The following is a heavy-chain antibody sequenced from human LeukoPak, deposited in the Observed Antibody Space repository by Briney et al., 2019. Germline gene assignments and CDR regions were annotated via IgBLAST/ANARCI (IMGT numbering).Heavy chain of an antibody. J-gene: IGHJ6*03. Sequence: SETLSLTCTVSGGSISSSSYYWGWIRQPPGKGLEWIGSIYYSGSTYYNPPLKSRVTISVDTSKNQFSLKLSSVAAADTAVYYCARSGPSVYYYYYYMDVWGKGTTVTVSS. CDR3: ARSGPSVYYYYYYMDV. D-gene: IGHD1-14*01. V-gene: IGHV4-39*01. CDR1: GGSISSSSYY. CDR2: IYYSGST.